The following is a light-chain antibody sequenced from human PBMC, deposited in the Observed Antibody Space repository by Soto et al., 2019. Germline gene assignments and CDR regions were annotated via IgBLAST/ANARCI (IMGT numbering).Light chain of an antibody. CDR2: GTS. Sequence: DIVLTQSPGTLSLSPGERATLSCRASQSLSTSYLAWYQQKPGQAPRLLTYGTSSRASGIPDRFSGSGSGRDFTVTMSRLEPEDFAVYYCQKYGSSSLTFGGGTKVVIK. CDR1: QSLSTSY. CDR3: QKYGSSSLT. J-gene: IGKJ4*01. V-gene: IGKV3-20*01.